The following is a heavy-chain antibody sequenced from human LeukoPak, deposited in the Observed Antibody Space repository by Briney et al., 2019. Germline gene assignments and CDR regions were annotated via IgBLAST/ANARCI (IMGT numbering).Heavy chain of an antibody. D-gene: IGHD3-10*01. CDR2: ISSSGSTI. V-gene: IGHV3-48*04. Sequence: PGGSLRLPCAASGFTFSSYSMNWVRQAPGKGLEWVSYISSSGSTIYYADSVKGRFTISRDNAKNSLYLQMNSLRAEDTAVYYCARSGNTGRNWYFDLWGRGTLVTVSS. CDR1: GFTFSSYS. CDR3: ARSGNTGRNWYFDL. J-gene: IGHJ2*01.